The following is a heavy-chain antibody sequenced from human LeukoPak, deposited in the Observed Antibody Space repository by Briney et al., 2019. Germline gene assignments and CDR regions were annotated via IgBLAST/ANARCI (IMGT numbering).Heavy chain of an antibody. Sequence: GESLKISCKGSGYSFTGYWIGWVRQMPGKGLEWMGIIYPGDSDTRYSPSFQGQVTISADKSISTAYPQWSSLKASDTAMYYCARHPPTMTATRVGRNDAFDIWGQGTMVTVSS. V-gene: IGHV5-51*01. J-gene: IGHJ3*02. CDR1: GYSFTGYW. D-gene: IGHD2-15*01. CDR3: ARHPPTMTATRVGRNDAFDI. CDR2: IYPGDSDT.